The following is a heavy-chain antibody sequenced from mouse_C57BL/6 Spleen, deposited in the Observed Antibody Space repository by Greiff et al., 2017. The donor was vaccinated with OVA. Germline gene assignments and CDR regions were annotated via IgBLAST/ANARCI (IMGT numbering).Heavy chain of an antibody. Sequence: EVKVVESGGGLVKPGGSLKLSCAASGFTFSDYGMHWVRQAPEKGLEWVAYISSGSSTIYYADTVKGRFTISRDNAKNTLFLQMTSLRSEDTAMYYCARKTGTAYWGQGTLVTVSA. CDR3: ARKTGTAY. J-gene: IGHJ3*01. V-gene: IGHV5-17*01. CDR2: ISSGSSTI. D-gene: IGHD4-1*01. CDR1: GFTFSDYG.